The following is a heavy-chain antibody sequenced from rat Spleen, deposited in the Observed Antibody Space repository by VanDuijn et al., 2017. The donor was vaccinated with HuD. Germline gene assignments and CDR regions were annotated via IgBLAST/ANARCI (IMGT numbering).Heavy chain of an antibody. Sequence: EVQLVESGGGLVQPGRSLKLSCAASGFTFSDYYMAWVRQAPKKGLEWVASISYEGSSTYYGDSVKGRFTISRDNAKSTLYLQMNSLRSEDTATYYCARRSGGFDYWGQGVMVTVSS. D-gene: IGHD1-11*01. J-gene: IGHJ2*01. CDR2: ISYEGSST. CDR3: ARRSGGFDY. CDR1: GFTFSDYY. V-gene: IGHV5-22*01.